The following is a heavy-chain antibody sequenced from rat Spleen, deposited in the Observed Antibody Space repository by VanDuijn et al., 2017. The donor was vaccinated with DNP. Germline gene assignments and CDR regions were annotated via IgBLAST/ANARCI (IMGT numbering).Heavy chain of an antibody. J-gene: IGHJ2*01. Sequence: EVQLQESGPGLVKPSQSLSLTCSVTGYSITSSFKWTWIRKFPGDKLEWMGYINGAGSTDYNPSLKSRISITRDTSKNQFFLQVNSVTPEDSATYYCAIQLEVFDYWGQGVMVTVSS. CDR1: GYSITSSFK. V-gene: IGHV3-3*01. CDR3: AIQLEVFDY. CDR2: INGAGST. D-gene: IGHD4-2*01.